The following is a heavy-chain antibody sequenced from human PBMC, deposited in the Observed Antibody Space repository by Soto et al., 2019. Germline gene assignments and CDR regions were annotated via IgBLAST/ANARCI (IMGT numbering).Heavy chain of an antibody. CDR1: EFTFSSYV. V-gene: IGHV3-30*18. Sequence: WGALVVACASSEFTFSSYVMHWVRQAPGKGLEWVAVISYDGSNKYYADSVKGRFTISRDNSKNTLYLQMNSLRAEDTAVYYCAKPGRSYYYDSSGYYYSDYWGQGTLVTVSS. J-gene: IGHJ4*02. CDR3: AKPGRSYYYDSSGYYYSDY. D-gene: IGHD3-22*01. CDR2: ISYDGSNK.